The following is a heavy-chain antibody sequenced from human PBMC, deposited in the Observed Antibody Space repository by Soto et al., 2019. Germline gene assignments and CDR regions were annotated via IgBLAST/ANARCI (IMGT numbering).Heavy chain of an antibody. D-gene: IGHD2-2*01. J-gene: IGHJ5*02. CDR3: ARIAMPARPRWYNWFDP. CDR2: MNPNSGET. CDR1: GYTFNDYE. Sequence: QEQLVQSAAEVKKPGASVKVSCMTSGYTFNDYEINWVRQATGQGLEWIGWMNPNSGETGYAQRFQGRVTMYTSSSLSTAYLELSSLTSDDTAVYYCARIAMPARPRWYNWFDPWGQGTLVTVSS. V-gene: IGHV1-8*02.